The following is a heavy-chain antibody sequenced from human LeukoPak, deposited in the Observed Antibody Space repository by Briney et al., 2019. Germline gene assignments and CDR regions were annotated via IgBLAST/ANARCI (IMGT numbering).Heavy chain of an antibody. CDR1: GFTFSSYS. J-gene: IGHJ4*02. Sequence: GGSLRLSCAASGFTFSSYSMNWVRQAPGKGLEWVSYISSSSSTIYYADSVKGRLTISRDNAKNSVYLQINSLRAEDTAIYYCARRGYIDSSGYDYWGQGTLVTVSS. V-gene: IGHV3-48*04. CDR2: ISSSSSTI. CDR3: ARRGYIDSSGYDY. D-gene: IGHD3-22*01.